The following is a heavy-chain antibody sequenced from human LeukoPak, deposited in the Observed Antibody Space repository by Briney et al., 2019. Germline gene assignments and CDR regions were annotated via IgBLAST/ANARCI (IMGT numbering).Heavy chain of an antibody. D-gene: IGHD5-24*01. CDR2: IYRGGST. V-gene: IGHV3-66*01. CDR3: ARERGMGTIDCDY. CDR1: GFTVSSNY. J-gene: IGHJ4*02. Sequence: GGSLRLSCAASGFTVSSNYMSWVRQPPGKGLEWVSLIYRGGSTYYADSVKGRFTISRDDSKNTLYLQMNSLRAEDTAVYYCARERGMGTIDCDYWGQGTLVTVSS.